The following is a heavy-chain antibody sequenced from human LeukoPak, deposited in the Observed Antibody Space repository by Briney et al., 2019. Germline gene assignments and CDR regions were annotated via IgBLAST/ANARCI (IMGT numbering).Heavy chain of an antibody. Sequence: PGGSLRLSCAASGFTFSSYAMSWVRQAPGKGLEWVSAISGSGGSTYYADSVKGRFTIPRDNSKNTLYLQMNSLRAEDTAVYYCAKSPKGRGSYPNWFDPWGQGTLVTVSS. CDR3: AKSPKGRGSYPNWFDP. D-gene: IGHD1-26*01. J-gene: IGHJ5*02. CDR2: ISGSGGST. V-gene: IGHV3-23*01. CDR1: GFTFSSYA.